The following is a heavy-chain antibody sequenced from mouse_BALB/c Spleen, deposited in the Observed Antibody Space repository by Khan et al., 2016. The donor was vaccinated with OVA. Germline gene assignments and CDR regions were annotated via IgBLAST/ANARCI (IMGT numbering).Heavy chain of an antibody. V-gene: IGHV1S41*01. CDR1: GYTFTSYW. Sequence: DLVKPGASVKLSCKASGYTFTSYWINWIKQRPGQGLEWIGRIAPGSGSTYSNEMFKGKATLTVDTSSSTAYIQLSSLSSEASAVYFCASSNYYGRSRYAMDYWGQGTSVTVSS. CDR2: IAPGSGST. CDR3: ASSNYYGRSRYAMDY. J-gene: IGHJ4*01. D-gene: IGHD1-1*01.